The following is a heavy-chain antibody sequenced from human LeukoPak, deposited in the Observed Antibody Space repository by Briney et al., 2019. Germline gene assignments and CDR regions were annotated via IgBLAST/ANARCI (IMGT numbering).Heavy chain of an antibody. CDR3: ARVNGVGATP. Sequence: GGSLRLSCAAYGFTFSSYSMNWVRQAPGKGLEWVSSISSSSSYIYYADSVKGRFTISRDNAKNSLYLQMNSLRAEDTAVYYCARVNGVGATPWGQGTLVTVSS. J-gene: IGHJ5*02. CDR1: GFTFSSYS. D-gene: IGHD1-26*01. CDR2: ISSSSSYI. V-gene: IGHV3-21*01.